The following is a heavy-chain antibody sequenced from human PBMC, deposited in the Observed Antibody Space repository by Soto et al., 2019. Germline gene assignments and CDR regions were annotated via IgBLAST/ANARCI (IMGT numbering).Heavy chain of an antibody. CDR2: IHYTGNN. D-gene: IGHD1-26*01. CDR3: AKWEETVRAFDI. J-gene: IGHJ3*02. CDR1: GTSVSSYY. Sequence: QVQLQESGPGLVKPSETLSLTCAVSGTSVSSYYWNWVRQPAGKGLEWIGHIHYTGNNFYNPSLKSRVTMSVDTSKNHFSLNLASVTAADTALYFCAKWEETVRAFDIWGQGTMVSVSS. V-gene: IGHV4-59*02.